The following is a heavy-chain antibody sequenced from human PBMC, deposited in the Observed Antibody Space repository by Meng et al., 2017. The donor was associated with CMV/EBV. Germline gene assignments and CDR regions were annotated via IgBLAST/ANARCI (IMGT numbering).Heavy chain of an antibody. CDR1: GGSFSGYY. Sequence: SETLSLTCAVYGGSFSGYYWSWIRQPPGKGLEWIGEINHSGSTNYNPSLKSRVTISVDTSKNQFSLKLSSVTAADTAVYYCARGLARRGNFDYWGQGTLVTVSS. CDR2: INHSGST. CDR3: ARGLARRGNFDY. J-gene: IGHJ4*02. V-gene: IGHV4-34*01. D-gene: IGHD3-10*01.